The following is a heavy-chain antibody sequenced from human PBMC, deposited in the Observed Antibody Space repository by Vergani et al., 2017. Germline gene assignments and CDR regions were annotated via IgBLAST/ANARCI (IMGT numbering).Heavy chain of an antibody. D-gene: IGHD5-24*01. Sequence: EVQLVESGGGLVKPGGSLRLSCAASGFTFSSYSMNWVRQAPGKGLEWVSSISSSSSYIYYADSVKGRFTISRDNAKNSLYLQMNSLRAEDTAVYYCARDRRDGYTRYFDYWGQGTLVTVSS. CDR2: ISSSSSYI. J-gene: IGHJ4*02. CDR3: ARDRRDGYTRYFDY. CDR1: GFTFSSYS. V-gene: IGHV3-21*01.